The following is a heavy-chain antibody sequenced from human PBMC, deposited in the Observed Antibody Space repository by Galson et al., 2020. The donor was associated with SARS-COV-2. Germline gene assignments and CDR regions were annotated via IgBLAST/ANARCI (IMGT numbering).Heavy chain of an antibody. CDR2: ISYDGSNK. J-gene: IGHJ6*02. Sequence: GESLKISCAASGFTFSSYGMHWVRQAPGKGLEWVAVISYDGSNKYYADSVKGRFTISRDNSKNTLYLQMNSLRAEDTAVYYCAKVNRGNYYYGMYGWGVGTTVTVSS. CDR1: GFTFSSYG. CDR3: AKVNRGNYYYGMYG. V-gene: IGHV3-30*18. D-gene: IGHD3-10*01.